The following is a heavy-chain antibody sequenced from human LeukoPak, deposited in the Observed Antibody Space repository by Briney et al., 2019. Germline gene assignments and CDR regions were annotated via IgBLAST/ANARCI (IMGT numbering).Heavy chain of an antibody. CDR2: ISNSGSTI. V-gene: IGHV3-48*03. D-gene: IGHD1-26*01. J-gene: IGHJ4*02. CDR3: AREGVGATGFFDY. Sequence: PGGSLRLSCAAFGFTFGNYEMNWVRQAPGKGLKWVSYISNSGSTIYYADSVKGRFTISRDNAKNSLYLQMNSLRAEDTAVYYCAREGVGATGFFDYWGQGTLVTVSS. CDR1: GFTFGNYE.